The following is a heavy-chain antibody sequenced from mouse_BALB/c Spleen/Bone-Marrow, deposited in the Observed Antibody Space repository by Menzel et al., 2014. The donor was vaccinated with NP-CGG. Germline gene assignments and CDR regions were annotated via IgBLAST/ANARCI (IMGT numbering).Heavy chain of an antibody. D-gene: IGHD2-4*01. CDR3: GRGNYDYDSWFGY. CDR2: INPYNGDP. V-gene: IGHV1-37*01. J-gene: IGHJ3*01. Sequence: EVQLQESGPELVKPGASVKISCKASGYSFTGYFMNWMKQSHGKSLEWIGRINPYNGDPFYNQKFKGKATLTVDKSSSTAHMELLSLTSEDSAVYYCGRGNYDYDSWFGYWGQGTLGTVSA. CDR1: GYSFTGYF.